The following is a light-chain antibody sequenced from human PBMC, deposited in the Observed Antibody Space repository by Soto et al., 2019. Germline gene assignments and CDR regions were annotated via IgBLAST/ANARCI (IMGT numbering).Light chain of an antibody. CDR1: QSLLHSNGYNY. CDR2: LGS. CDR3: MQVLETPFS. Sequence: DIVMTQSPLSLPVTPGEPASISCTSSQSLLHSNGYNYLAWYLQKPGQSPQLLVYLGSNRASGVPDRFSGSGSGTEFTLRITRVEAEDVGVYYCMQVLETPFSFGPGTKVDIK. J-gene: IGKJ3*01. V-gene: IGKV2-28*01.